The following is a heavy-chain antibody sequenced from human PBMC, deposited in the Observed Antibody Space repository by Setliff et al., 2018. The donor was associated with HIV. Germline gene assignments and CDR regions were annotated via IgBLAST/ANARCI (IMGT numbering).Heavy chain of an antibody. CDR3: ASGRGAKGGYDYFGS. CDR1: GDSISSGGYY. V-gene: IGHV4-31*03. D-gene: IGHD5-12*01. Sequence: KPSETLSLTCTVSGDSISSGGYYWSWIRQLPGKGLEWIGYIYYSGATYYNPSLKNRVTISLDTSKSQFSLKLTSVTAADTALYYCASGRGAKGGYDYFGSWGQGTLVTAPQ. CDR2: IYYSGAT. J-gene: IGHJ4*02.